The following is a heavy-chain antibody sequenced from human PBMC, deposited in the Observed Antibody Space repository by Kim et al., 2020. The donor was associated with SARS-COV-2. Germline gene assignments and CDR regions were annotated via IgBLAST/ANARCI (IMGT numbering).Heavy chain of an antibody. CDR1: GFTFSSCA. CDR2: ISGSGVTT. J-gene: IGHJ2*01. CDR3: AKDGAVGVTLMDWYFDR. D-gene: IGHD1-26*01. V-gene: IGHV3-23*01. Sequence: GGSLRLFCAASGFTFSSCAMTWVRQAPGKGLEWVSAISGSGVTTYYADSVKGRFTVSRDNSSNTLYLQMNSLRAEATALYYCAKDGAVGVTLMDWYFDRWGRGTLVTVSS.